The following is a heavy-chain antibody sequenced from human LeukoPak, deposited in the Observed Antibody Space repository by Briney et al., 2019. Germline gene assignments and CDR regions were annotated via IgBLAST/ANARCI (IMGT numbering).Heavy chain of an antibody. CDR1: GFTFSTYW. D-gene: IGHD3-22*01. J-gene: IGHJ4*02. CDR2: IKQDGSAK. CDR3: ARCPYDSTGYYSVPSHLDY. V-gene: IGHV3-7*01. Sequence: GESLKISCAASGFTFSTYWMTWVLQAPGKGLEWVANIKQDGSAKYYVDSLRGRFSISRDSVKNSLFLQMNSLNAEDTAVYYCARCPYDSTGYYSVPSHLDYWGQGTLVTVSS.